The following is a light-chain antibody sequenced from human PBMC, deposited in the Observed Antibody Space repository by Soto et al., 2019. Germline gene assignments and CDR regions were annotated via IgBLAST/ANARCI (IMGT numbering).Light chain of an antibody. V-gene: IGLV4-69*01. Sequence: QLVLTQSPPASASLGASVKLTCTLISGHSSYAIAWHQQQPEKGPRYLMKLNSDGSHSKGDGIPDRFSGSSSGAERYLTIASLQSEDEADYYCQTWGTGIQVFGGGTKLTVL. CDR3: QTWGTGIQV. CDR2: LNSDGSH. J-gene: IGLJ3*02. CDR1: SGHSSYA.